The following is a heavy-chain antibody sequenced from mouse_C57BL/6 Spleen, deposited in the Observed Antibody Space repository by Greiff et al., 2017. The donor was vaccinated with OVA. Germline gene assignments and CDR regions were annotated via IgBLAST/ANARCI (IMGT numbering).Heavy chain of an antibody. CDR2: INPNNGGT. CDR1: GYTFTDYY. J-gene: IGHJ4*01. V-gene: IGHV1-26*01. CDR3: ARRRDSNYDFYAMDY. D-gene: IGHD2-5*01. Sequence: VQLQQSGPELVKPGASVKISCKASGYTFTDYYMNWVKQSHGKSLEWIGDINPNNGGTSYNQKFKGKATLTVDKSSSTAYMELRSLTSEDSAVYYCARRRDSNYDFYAMDYWGQGTSVTVSS.